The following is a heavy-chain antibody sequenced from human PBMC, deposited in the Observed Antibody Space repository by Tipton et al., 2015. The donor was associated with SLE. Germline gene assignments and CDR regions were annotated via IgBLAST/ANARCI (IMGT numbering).Heavy chain of an antibody. D-gene: IGHD6-19*01. CDR3: ARDRKAVAGIDY. V-gene: IGHV3-21*01. Sequence: SLRLSCAASGFTFSSYSMNWVRQAPGKGLEWVSSISSSSSYIYYADSVKGRFTISRDNAKNSLYLQMNSLRAEDTAVYYCARDRKAVAGIDYWGQGTLVTVSS. J-gene: IGHJ4*02. CDR1: GFTFSSYS. CDR2: ISSSSSYI.